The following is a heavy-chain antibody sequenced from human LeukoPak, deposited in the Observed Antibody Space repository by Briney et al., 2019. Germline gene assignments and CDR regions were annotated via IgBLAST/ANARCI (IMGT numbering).Heavy chain of an antibody. D-gene: IGHD6-19*01. Sequence: PSETLSLTCTVSGGSISSYYWSWIRQPAGKGLGWIGRIYTSGSTNYNPSLKSRVTMSVDTSKNQFSLKLSSVTAADTAVYYCARDESSGWPYTNWFDPWGQGTLVTVSS. V-gene: IGHV4-4*07. CDR3: ARDESSGWPYTNWFDP. J-gene: IGHJ5*02. CDR1: GGSISSYY. CDR2: IYTSGST.